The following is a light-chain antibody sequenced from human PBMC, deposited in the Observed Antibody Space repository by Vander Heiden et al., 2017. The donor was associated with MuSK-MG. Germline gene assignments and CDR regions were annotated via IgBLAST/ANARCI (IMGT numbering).Light chain of an antibody. CDR2: TLS. V-gene: IGKV2-40*01. Sequence: DIVMTQTPLSLPVTPGEPASITCRSSQTRLDSDDGNTYLDWYLQKTVLVPQLLIYTLSYRASCVHDRFSATASATDFTLKIGGVDAYYVGDYYSMQRRVFGRGSKFSVLGQPKAHPTF. CDR3: MQRRVFGRGSKFSVLGQPKAHPT. CDR1: QTRLDSDDGNTY. J-gene: IGKJ3*01.